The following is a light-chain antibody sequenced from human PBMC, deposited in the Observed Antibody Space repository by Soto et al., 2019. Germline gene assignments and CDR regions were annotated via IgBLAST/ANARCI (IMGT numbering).Light chain of an antibody. CDR1: SSDVGGYNY. Sequence: QSALTQPASVSGSPGQSITISCTGNSSDVGGYNYVSWYQQHPGKAPKLMIYEVSNRPSGVSNRFSGSKSGNTASLTISGLQAEDEADYYCSSYTSSSTLVFGTRTKVTVL. V-gene: IGLV2-14*01. J-gene: IGLJ1*01. CDR2: EVS. CDR3: SSYTSSSTLV.